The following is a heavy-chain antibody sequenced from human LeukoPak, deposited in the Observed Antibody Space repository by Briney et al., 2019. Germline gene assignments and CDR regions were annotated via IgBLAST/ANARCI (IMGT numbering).Heavy chain of an antibody. V-gene: IGHV3-7*01. J-gene: IGHJ4*02. Sequence: GGSLRLSCGASGFTFSNYWMSWVRQAPGKGLEWVASINQDGSLKNDVDSLEGRFTISRDNAKNTLYLQMNSLRVEDTAVYYCARVFHLIDHWGQGTLVTVSS. CDR2: INQDGSLK. CDR1: GFTFSNYW. CDR3: ARVFHLIDH.